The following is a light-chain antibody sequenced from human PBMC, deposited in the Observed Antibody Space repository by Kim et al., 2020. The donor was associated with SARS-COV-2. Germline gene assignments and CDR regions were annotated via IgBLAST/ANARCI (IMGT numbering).Light chain of an antibody. CDR2: RNN. J-gene: IGLJ3*02. CDR1: SSNIGSNY. Sequence: PGQRVNISWSGSSSNIGSNYVYWYQQRQGTAPKLLIYRNNQRPSGVPDRFSGSKSGTSASLAISGLRSEDEADYYCAAWDDSLSGVFGGGTQLTVL. V-gene: IGLV1-47*01. CDR3: AAWDDSLSGV.